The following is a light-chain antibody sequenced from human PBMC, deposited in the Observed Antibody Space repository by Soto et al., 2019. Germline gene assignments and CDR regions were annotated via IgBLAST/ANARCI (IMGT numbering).Light chain of an antibody. Sequence: DIVMTQSPLSLPVTPGEPASISCRSSQSLLHSNGYNYLDWYLQKPGQSPQLLIYLGSNRASGVPDRFSGSGSGTDFTLKNSREEAEDVGVYYCMQALQTPYTFGQGNKLEIK. V-gene: IGKV2-28*01. CDR3: MQALQTPYT. CDR1: QSLLHSNGYNY. J-gene: IGKJ2*01. CDR2: LGS.